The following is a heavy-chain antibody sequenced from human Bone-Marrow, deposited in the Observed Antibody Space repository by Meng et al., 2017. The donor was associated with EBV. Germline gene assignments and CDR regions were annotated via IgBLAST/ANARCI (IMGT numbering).Heavy chain of an antibody. CDR1: GGTFRSDA. J-gene: IGHJ4*02. CDR3: ASESGRGFTPDY. CDR2: LIPLSDAP. D-gene: IGHD3-10*01. Sequence: VQVGQGGAEVKKPGSSVKISCKTPGGTFRSDAISWVRQAPGQGLEWMGGLIPLSDAPHYAQKFQGRVTITADESTSTHYLDLSGLRAEDTAVYYCASESGRGFTPDYWGQGTLVTVSS. V-gene: IGHV1-69*01.